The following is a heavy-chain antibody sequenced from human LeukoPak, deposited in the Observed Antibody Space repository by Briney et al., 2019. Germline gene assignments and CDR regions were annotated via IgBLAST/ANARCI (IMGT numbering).Heavy chain of an antibody. D-gene: IGHD6-13*01. CDR2: IWYDGSNK. J-gene: IGHJ4*02. CDR3: SGSSSWYPSYFDY. Sequence: PGGSLKLSCAASGFTISSYGMHWVRQAPGKGLEWVAVIWYDGSNKYYADSVKGRFTISRDNSKNTLYLQMNSLRAEDTAVYYCSGSSSWYPSYFDYWGKGTLVTVSS. CDR1: GFTISSYG. V-gene: IGHV3-33*01.